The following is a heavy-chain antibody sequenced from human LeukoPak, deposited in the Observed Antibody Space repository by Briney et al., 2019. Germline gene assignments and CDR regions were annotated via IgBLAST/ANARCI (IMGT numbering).Heavy chain of an antibody. CDR1: GFTFSSYA. CDR3: AKDIAQGYTFGSIEQDY. D-gene: IGHD5-18*01. J-gene: IGHJ4*02. CDR2: ISESGSGT. V-gene: IGHV3-23*01. Sequence: GGSLRLSCAASGFTFSSYAMSWVRQAPGKGLEWVSAISESGSGTYYADPVKGRFTISRDNSKDTLSLQMNSLRAEDTAVYYCAKDIAQGYTFGSIEQDYWGQGTLVTVSS.